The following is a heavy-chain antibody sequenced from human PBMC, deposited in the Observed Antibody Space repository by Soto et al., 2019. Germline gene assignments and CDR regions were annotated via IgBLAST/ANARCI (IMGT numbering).Heavy chain of an antibody. CDR1: GGSISSGGYY. CDR2: IYYSGST. J-gene: IGHJ1*01. CDR3: ARSPAKQHQYFQH. Sequence: PSETLSLTCTVSGGSISSGGYYWSWIRQHPGKGLEWIGYIYYSGSTYYNPSLKSRVTISVDTSKNQFSLKLSSVTAADTAAYYCARSPAKQHQYFQHWGQGTLVSVSS. D-gene: IGHD6-13*01. V-gene: IGHV4-31*03.